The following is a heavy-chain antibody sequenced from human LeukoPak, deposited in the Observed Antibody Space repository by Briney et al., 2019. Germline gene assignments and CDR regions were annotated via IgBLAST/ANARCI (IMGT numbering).Heavy chain of an antibody. J-gene: IGHJ3*02. CDR1: GGTLSSYA. CDR2: IIPIFGTA. V-gene: IGHV1-69*05. CDR3: ARGRGELLGPGALPYAFDI. Sequence: ASVKVSCKAPGGTLSSYAISWVRQAPGQGLEWMGGIIPIFGTANYAQKFQGKVTITTDESTSTAYMELSSLRSEDTAVYYCARGRGELLGPGALPYAFDIWGQGTMVTVSS. D-gene: IGHD1-26*01.